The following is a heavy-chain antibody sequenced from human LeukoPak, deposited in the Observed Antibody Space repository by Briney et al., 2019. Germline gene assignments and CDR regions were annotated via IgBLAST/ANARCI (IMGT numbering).Heavy chain of an antibody. D-gene: IGHD3-9*01. Sequence: PGGSLRLSCAASGFTFSSYSMNWVRQAPGKGLEWVSSISSSSSYIYYADSVKGRFTISRDNAKNSLYLQMNSLRAEDTAVYYCARGVVVPAATKKVLRYFDWLNYYYYYMDVWGKGTTVTISS. J-gene: IGHJ6*03. CDR2: ISSSSSYI. V-gene: IGHV3-21*01. CDR3: ARGVVVPAATKKVLRYFDWLNYYYYYMDV. CDR1: GFTFSSYS.